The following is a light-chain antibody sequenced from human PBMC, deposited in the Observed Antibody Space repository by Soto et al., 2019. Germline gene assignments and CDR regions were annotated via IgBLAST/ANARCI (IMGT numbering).Light chain of an antibody. V-gene: IGLV2-8*01. CDR3: SSYAAMRVV. Sequence: QSALTQPPSASGSPGQSVTISCTGTSSDVGAYDYVSWHQQHPGKAPKVLIYEVTKRPSGVPDRSSGSKSGNTASLTVSGLQAEDEADYYCSSYAAMRVVFGGGTKLTVL. CDR2: EVT. CDR1: SSDVGAYDY. J-gene: IGLJ2*01.